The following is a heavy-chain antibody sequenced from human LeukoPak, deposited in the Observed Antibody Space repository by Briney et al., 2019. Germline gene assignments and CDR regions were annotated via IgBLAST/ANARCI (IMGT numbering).Heavy chain of an antibody. CDR1: GYTFTSYA. V-gene: IGHV1-3*01. CDR2: INAGNGNT. CDR3: ARVGGYSYGYPHYYYGMDV. D-gene: IGHD5-18*01. Sequence: ASVKVSCKASGYTFTSYAMHWVRQAPGQRLEWMGWINAGNGNTKYSQKFQGRVTITRDTSASTAYMELSSLRSEDTAVYYCARVGGYSYGYPHYYYGMDVWGQGTTVTVSS. J-gene: IGHJ6*02.